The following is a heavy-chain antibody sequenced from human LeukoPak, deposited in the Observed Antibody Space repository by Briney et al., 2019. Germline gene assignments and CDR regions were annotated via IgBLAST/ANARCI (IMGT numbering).Heavy chain of an antibody. D-gene: IGHD5-12*01. J-gene: IGHJ4*02. CDR1: GGSFSGYY. Sequence: SETLSLTCAVYGGSFSGYYWSWIRQPPGKGLEWIGEINHSGSTNYNPSLKSRVTISVDTSKNQFSLKLSSVTAADTAVYCCARGGEWLRSHFDYWGQGTLVTVSS. CDR2: INHSGST. CDR3: ARGGEWLRSHFDY. V-gene: IGHV4-34*01.